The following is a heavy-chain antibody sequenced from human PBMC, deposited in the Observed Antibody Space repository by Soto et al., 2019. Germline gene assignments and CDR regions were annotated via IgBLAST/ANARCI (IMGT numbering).Heavy chain of an antibody. J-gene: IGHJ4*02. CDR3: ASGGRVQYFDWLSFDY. CDR1: GYTFTTYS. V-gene: IGHV1-3*01. Sequence: QVQLVQSGADVKKPGASVKVSCKASGYTFTTYSIHWVRQAPGQRLEWMGWINAGNGDTKYSQQFQGRVTITRDTSASTAYMELSRLRSEDTALYYCASGGRVQYFDWLSFDYWGQGSLVTVSS. CDR2: INAGNGDT. D-gene: IGHD3-9*01.